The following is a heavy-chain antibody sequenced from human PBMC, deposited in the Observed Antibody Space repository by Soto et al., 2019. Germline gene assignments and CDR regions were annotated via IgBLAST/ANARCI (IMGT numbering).Heavy chain of an antibody. D-gene: IGHD6-13*01. Sequence: MSWVRQAPGKGLEWLSLISGSGRYTDYADSVKGRFTISRDNSKNTLYLQMNSLRVEDTAVYYCAKDPPSERMQPDYGMDVWGQGTTVTVSS. J-gene: IGHJ6*02. V-gene: IGHV3-23*01. CDR2: ISGSGRYT. CDR3: AKDPPSERMQPDYGMDV.